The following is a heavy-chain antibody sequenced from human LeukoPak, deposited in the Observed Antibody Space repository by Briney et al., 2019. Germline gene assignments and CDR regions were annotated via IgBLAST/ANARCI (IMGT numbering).Heavy chain of an antibody. V-gene: IGHV3-30*18. J-gene: IGHJ3*02. CDR1: GFTFSSYG. CDR3: AKDLVRYSSSSFGGEAFDI. D-gene: IGHD6-6*01. CDR2: ISYDGSNK. Sequence: GGSLRLSCAASGFTFSSYGMHWVRQAPGKGLEWVAVISYDGSNKYYADSVKGRFTISRDNSKNTLYLQMNSLRAEDTAVYYCAKDLVRYSSSSFGGEAFDIWGQGAMVTVSS.